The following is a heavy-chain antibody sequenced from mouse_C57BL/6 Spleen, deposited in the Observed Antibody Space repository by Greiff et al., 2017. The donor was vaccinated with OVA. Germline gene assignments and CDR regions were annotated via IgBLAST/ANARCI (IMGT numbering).Heavy chain of an antibody. V-gene: IGHV1-50*01. D-gene: IGHD2-4*01. CDR1: GYTFTSYW. J-gene: IGHJ2*01. CDR3: ARFGDYGGFDY. Sequence: QLQQPGAELVKPGASVKLSCKASGYTFTSYWMQWVKQRPGQGLEWIGEIDPSDSYTNYNQKFKGKATLTVDTSSSTAYMQLSSLTSEDSAVYYCARFGDYGGFDYWGQGTTLTVSS. CDR2: IDPSDSYT.